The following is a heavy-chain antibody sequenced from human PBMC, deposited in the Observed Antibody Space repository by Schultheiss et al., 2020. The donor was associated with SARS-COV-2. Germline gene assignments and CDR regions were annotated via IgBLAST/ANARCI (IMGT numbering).Heavy chain of an antibody. D-gene: IGHD5-18*01. CDR2: INHSGST. J-gene: IGHJ4*02. CDR1: GGSFSGYY. Sequence: SETLSLSCAVYGGSFSGYYWSWIRQPPGKGLEWIGEINHSGSTNYNPSLESRVTISVDTSKNQFSLKLSSVTAADTAVYYCARSRYSYGSFDYWGQGTLVTVSS. CDR3: ARSRYSYGSFDY. V-gene: IGHV4-34*01.